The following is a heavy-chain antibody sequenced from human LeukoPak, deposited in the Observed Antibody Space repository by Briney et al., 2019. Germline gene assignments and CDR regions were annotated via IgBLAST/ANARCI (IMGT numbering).Heavy chain of an antibody. D-gene: IGHD6-13*01. CDR2: MNPNSGNT. CDR1: GYTFTSYD. CDR3: ARLHSSSWYLYYFDY. J-gene: IGHJ4*02. V-gene: IGHV1-8*03. Sequence: ASVKVSCKASGYTFTSYDINWVRQATGQGLEWMGWMNPNSGNTGYAQKFQGRVTITRNTSIGTAYMELSSLRSEDTAVYYCARLHSSSWYLYYFDYWGQGTLVTVSS.